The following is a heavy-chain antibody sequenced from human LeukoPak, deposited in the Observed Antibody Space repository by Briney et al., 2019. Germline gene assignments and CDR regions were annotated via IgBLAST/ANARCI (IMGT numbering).Heavy chain of an antibody. J-gene: IGHJ3*02. CDR3: AKRLRPYCSGGSCLKGDAFDI. Sequence: PGGSLRLSCAASGFTFSSYGMHWVRQAPGKGLEWVAFIRYDGSNKYYADSVKGRFTISRDDSKNTLYLQMNSLRAEDTAVYYCAKRLRPYCSGGSCLKGDAFDIWGQGTMVTVSS. CDR1: GFTFSSYG. V-gene: IGHV3-30*02. D-gene: IGHD2-15*01. CDR2: IRYDGSNK.